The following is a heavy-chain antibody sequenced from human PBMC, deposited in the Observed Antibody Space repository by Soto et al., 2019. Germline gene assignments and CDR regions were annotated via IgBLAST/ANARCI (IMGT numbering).Heavy chain of an antibody. CDR2: ISGSGGST. CDR1: GFTFSSYA. V-gene: IGHV3-23*01. CDR3: ARVDPKDYYYYYYMDV. Sequence: GGSLRLSCAASGFTFSSYAMSWVRQAPGKGLEWVSAISGSGGSTYYADSVKGRFTISRDNSKNTLYLQMNSLRPEDTAVYYCARVDPKDYYYYYYMDVWGKGTTVTVSS. J-gene: IGHJ6*03. D-gene: IGHD3-9*01.